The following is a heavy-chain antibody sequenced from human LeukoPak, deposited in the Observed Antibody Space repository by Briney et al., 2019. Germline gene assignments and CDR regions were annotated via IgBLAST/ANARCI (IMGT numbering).Heavy chain of an antibody. Sequence: PGGSLRLSCAASGFMFSNYSMNWVRQAPGKGLEWVSSISRPSSYINYADSVKGRFTISRDNAKNSLELHLSRLRPEDTALYYCVRRPYRSGFDFWGQGTLVTVSS. D-gene: IGHD6-19*01. V-gene: IGHV3-21*06. CDR2: ISRPSSYI. CDR1: GFMFSNYS. J-gene: IGHJ4*02. CDR3: VRRPYRSGFDF.